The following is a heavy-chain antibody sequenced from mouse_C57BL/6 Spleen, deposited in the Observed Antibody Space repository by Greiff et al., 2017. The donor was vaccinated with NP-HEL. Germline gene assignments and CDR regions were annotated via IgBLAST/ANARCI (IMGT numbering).Heavy chain of an antibody. CDR2: ISRGGSYT. Sequence: EVQLQESGGDLVKPGGSLKLSCAASGFTFSSYGMSWVRQTPDKRLEWVATISRGGSYTYYPDSVKGRFTISRDNAKNTLYLQMSSLKSEDTAMYYCARHEDYSNYVTTWFAYWGQGTLVTVSA. V-gene: IGHV5-6*01. CDR1: GFTFSSYG. CDR3: ARHEDYSNYVTTWFAY. D-gene: IGHD2-5*01. J-gene: IGHJ3*01.